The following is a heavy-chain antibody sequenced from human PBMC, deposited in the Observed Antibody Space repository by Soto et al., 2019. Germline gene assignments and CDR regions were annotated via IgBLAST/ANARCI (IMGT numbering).Heavy chain of an antibody. J-gene: IGHJ6*02. CDR2: IYYSGNT. CDR3: ARGEGVLRYFDWSRAYYYYGMDV. CDR1: GGSISSGYYY. Sequence: PSETLSLTCSVSGGSISSGYYYWSWIRQPPGKGLEWIGNIYYSGNTYYNPSLKSRLIISIDTSKNQFSLKLSSVTAADTAVYYCARGEGVLRYFDWSRAYYYYGMDVWGQGTTVTVSS. V-gene: IGHV4-30-4*01. D-gene: IGHD3-9*01.